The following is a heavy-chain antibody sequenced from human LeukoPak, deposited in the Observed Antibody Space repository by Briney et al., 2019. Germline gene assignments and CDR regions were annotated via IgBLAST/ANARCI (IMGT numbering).Heavy chain of an antibody. V-gene: IGHV1-46*01. CDR1: GYTFSNYY. D-gene: IGHD2-15*01. J-gene: IGHJ4*02. CDR2: INPSGSST. CDR3: ARDGGYCSGGSCPSYFDY. Sequence: ASVKVSCKASGYTFSNYYIQWVRQAPGQGLEWVGMINPSGSSTTYAQKFQGRVTMTRDTSTSIVYMELSSLSSEDTAVYYCARDGGYCSGGSCPSYFDYWGQGTLVTVSS.